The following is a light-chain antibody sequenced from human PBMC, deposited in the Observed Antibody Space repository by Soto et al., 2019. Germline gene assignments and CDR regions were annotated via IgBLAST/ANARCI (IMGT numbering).Light chain of an antibody. Sequence: EIVFTQSPGTLSLSPGERATLSCRASRSVSSSYLAWYQQKLGQAPRLLIYGTSSRATGVPDRFSGSGSGTDFTLTISRLEPEDFTVYYCQQYGTSPGTFGQGTKVDIK. CDR3: QQYGTSPGT. V-gene: IGKV3-20*01. J-gene: IGKJ1*01. CDR1: RSVSSSY. CDR2: GTS.